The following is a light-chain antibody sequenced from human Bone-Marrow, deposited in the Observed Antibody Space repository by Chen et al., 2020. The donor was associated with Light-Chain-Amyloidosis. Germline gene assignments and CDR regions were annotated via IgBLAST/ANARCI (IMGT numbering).Light chain of an antibody. CDR2: QVT. CDR1: SSDVGGDNH. Sequence: QSALTQPASVSGSPGQSITISCTGTSSDVGGDNHVSWYQQHPDKAPKLMIYQVTNRPSWVPDLFSSSQSDNTASLTISGLQTEDEADYFCSSYTITNTLVFGSGTRVTVL. V-gene: IGLV2-14*01. J-gene: IGLJ1*01. CDR3: SSYTITNTLV.